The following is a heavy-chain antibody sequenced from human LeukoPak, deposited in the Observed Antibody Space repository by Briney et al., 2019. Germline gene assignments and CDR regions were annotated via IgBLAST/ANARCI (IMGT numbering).Heavy chain of an antibody. Sequence: GGSLRLSCTASGFTFGDYAMSWFRQAPGKGLEWVGFIRSKAYGGTTEYAASVKGRFTISRDDSKSIAYLQMNSLKTEDTAVYYCTREVEQWLVPVDYYFDYWGQGTLVTVSS. CDR3: TREVEQWLVPVDYYFDY. V-gene: IGHV3-49*03. CDR1: GFTFGDYA. D-gene: IGHD6-19*01. CDR2: IRSKAYGGTT. J-gene: IGHJ4*02.